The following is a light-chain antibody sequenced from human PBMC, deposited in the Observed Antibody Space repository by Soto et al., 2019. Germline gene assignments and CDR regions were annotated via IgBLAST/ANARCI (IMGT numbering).Light chain of an antibody. CDR3: CSYAGSYTVV. Sequence: QSALTQPRSLSGSPGQSVTISCTGTSSDVGRYNYVSWYQQHPGKAPKLMIYDVTKRPSGVPDRFSGSKSGNTASLTISGLHAEDEADYYCCSYAGSYTVVFGGGTKVTVL. CDR1: SSDVGRYNY. J-gene: IGLJ2*01. CDR2: DVT. V-gene: IGLV2-11*01.